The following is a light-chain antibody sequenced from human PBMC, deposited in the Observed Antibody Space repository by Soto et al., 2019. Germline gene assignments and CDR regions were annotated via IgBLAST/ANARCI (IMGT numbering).Light chain of an antibody. CDR1: QSISSY. CDR2: AAS. Sequence: DIQMTQSPSSLSASVGDRVTITCRASQSISSYLNWYQQKPGKAPKLLIYAASSFQSGVPSRFDSSRSGTDYNLTIISLQPEHFATDICHKSYTTPTFGQEIKLEMK. V-gene: IGKV1-39*01. J-gene: IGKJ2*01. CDR3: HKSYTTPT.